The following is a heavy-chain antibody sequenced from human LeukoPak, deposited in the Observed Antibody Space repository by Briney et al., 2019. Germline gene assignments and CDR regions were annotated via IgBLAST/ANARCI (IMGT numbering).Heavy chain of an antibody. J-gene: IGHJ6*03. CDR2: ISDDGRDT. D-gene: IGHD6-6*01. CDR1: GFTFSTFP. Sequence: GGSLRLSCEASGFTFSTFPMHWVRQTADKRLEWVAVISDDGRDTYYADSVKGRFTISRDNSKNTLYLQMNSLSPEDTAVVYCARVGRVSIYPSYMDVWGKGTTVTVS. CDR3: ARVGRVSIYPSYMDV. V-gene: IGHV3-30*04.